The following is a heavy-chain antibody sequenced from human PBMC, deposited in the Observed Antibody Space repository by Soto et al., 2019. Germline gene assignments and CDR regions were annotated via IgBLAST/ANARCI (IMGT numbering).Heavy chain of an antibody. CDR3: ARDLWGYCGTDCNEMDA. V-gene: IGHV4-59*01. CDR1: DDSSSSYK. Sequence: SETLSVTWTASDDSSSSYKLSWIRQPPGRRLEWIGYIDSSGGTSYNPSLQSRVTISVDTSKNQFSLKLNSVTAADTAVYYCARDLWGYCGTDCNEMDAWG. D-gene: IGHD2-21*01. CDR2: IDSSGGT. J-gene: IGHJ6*01.